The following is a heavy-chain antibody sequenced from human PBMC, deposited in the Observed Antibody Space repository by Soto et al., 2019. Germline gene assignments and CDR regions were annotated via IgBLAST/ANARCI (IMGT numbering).Heavy chain of an antibody. J-gene: IGHJ4*02. V-gene: IGHV5-51*01. CDR3: ARATSWYNGVDY. CDR1: GYSVTTYW. D-gene: IGHD6-13*01. CDR2: IYPSDSDT. Sequence: GESLKISCKGSGYSVTTYWIGWVRQMPGKGLEWMGIIYPSDSDTRYSPSFQGQVTISADKSISTAYLQWSSLTASHTAIYYCARATSWYNGVDYWRKGTLVTVSS.